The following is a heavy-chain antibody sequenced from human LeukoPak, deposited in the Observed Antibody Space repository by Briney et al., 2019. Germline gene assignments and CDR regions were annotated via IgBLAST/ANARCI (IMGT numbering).Heavy chain of an antibody. J-gene: IGHJ5*01. V-gene: IGHV1-18*01. D-gene: IGHD3-22*01. CDR1: AYTFTRYG. CDR2: LSCYNGNT. Sequence: ASVKVSCKTSAYTFTRYGISWVRQAPGQGLEWMGWLSCYNGNTHYAQSYQGRLTMTTDTSTSTAYMELRSLRSDDTAVYYCARDPSNTSGYNAWFDYWGQGTLVTVSS. CDR3: ARDPSNTSGYNAWFDY.